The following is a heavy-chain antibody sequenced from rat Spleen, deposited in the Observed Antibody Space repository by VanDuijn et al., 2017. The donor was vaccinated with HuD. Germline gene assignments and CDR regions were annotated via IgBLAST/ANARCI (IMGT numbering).Heavy chain of an antibody. J-gene: IGHJ3*01. CDR1: GFSLNTYT. D-gene: IGHD1-11*01. Sequence: QVQLKESGPGLVQPSQTLSLTCTVSGFSLNTYTVSWVRQPPGKGLEWMGGIWGDGSTHYNSVLKSRLSISRGTSKSQVFLKMHSLQTDDTATYFCTRSYGGYTSNWFPYWGQGTLVTVSS. CDR3: TRSYGGYTSNWFPY. V-gene: IGHV2-15*01. CDR2: IWGDGST.